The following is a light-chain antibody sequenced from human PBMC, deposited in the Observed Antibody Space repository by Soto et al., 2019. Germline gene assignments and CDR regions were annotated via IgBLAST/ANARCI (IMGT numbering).Light chain of an antibody. J-gene: IGKJ1*01. V-gene: IGKV1-39*01. CDR3: QQSYTTPRT. CDR2: AAS. Sequence: DIQMTQSPSSLSASVGDRVTITCRASQSISFYLNWYQQKPGKAPELLIYAASSLESGVPSRFSGSGSGTDFTLTISSLQPEDFATYYCQQSYTTPRTFGQGTKVDIK. CDR1: QSISFY.